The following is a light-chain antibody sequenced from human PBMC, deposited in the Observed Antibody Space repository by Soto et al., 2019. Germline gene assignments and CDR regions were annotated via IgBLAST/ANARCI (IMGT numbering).Light chain of an antibody. CDR2: GAS. CDR1: QGVNNN. V-gene: IGKV3-15*01. J-gene: IGKJ4*01. CDR3: QQCISWPPLT. Sequence: EIVMTQSPATLSVSPGERATLSCRARQGVNNNLAWYQQKPGQAPRLLIYGASTRANGIPARFSSRGSGTEFTLTITNLQSDDSAIYYCQQCISWPPLTFGGGTKVEIK.